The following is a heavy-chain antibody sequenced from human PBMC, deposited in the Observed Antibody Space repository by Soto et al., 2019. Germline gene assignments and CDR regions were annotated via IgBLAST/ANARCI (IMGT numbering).Heavy chain of an antibody. Sequence: QVQLQESGPGLVKPSETLSLTCTVSGGSVSSGSYYWSWIRQPPGKGLEWIGYIYYSGSINYNPSLKSRVTISVDTSKNQFSLKLSSVTAADTAVYYCARDRLAVAGSDYFDYWGQGTLVTVSS. CDR1: GGSVSSGSYY. V-gene: IGHV4-61*01. CDR3: ARDRLAVAGSDYFDY. CDR2: IYYSGSI. J-gene: IGHJ4*02. D-gene: IGHD6-19*01.